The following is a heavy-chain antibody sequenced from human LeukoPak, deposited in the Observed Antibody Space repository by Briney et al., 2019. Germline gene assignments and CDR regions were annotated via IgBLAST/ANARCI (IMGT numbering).Heavy chain of an antibody. CDR2: IYYSGST. CDR1: GGSITNSYW. D-gene: IGHD3-10*01. V-gene: IGHV4-4*02. J-gene: IGHJ5*02. CDR3: ARDSGTTGEVKFDP. Sequence: SETLSLTCAVSGGSITNSYWWTWVRQSPGKGLEWVGEIYYSGSTNYNPSLKSRVTMSVDTSKNQFSLKLSSVTAADTAVYYCARDSGTTGEVKFDPWGQGTLVTVSS.